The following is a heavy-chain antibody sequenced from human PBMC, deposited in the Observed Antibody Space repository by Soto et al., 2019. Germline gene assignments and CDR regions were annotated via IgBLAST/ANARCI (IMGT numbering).Heavy chain of an antibody. J-gene: IGHJ6*02. V-gene: IGHV3-53*01. CDR1: GFTVSSNY. CDR3: ARDAPLGIAAAGTDYYYGMDV. Sequence: GVSLRLSCAASGFTVSSNYMSWVRQAPGKGLEWVSVIYSGGSTYYADSVKGRFTISRDNSKNTLYLQMNSLRAEDTAVYYCARDAPLGIAAAGTDYYYGMDVWGQGTTVTVSS. D-gene: IGHD6-13*01. CDR2: IYSGGST.